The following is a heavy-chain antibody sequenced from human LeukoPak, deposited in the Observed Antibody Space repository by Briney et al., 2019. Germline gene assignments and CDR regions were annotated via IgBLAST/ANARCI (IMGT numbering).Heavy chain of an antibody. CDR2: IHPNNGNT. D-gene: IGHD4-23*01. CDR1: GYTFTSYY. V-gene: IGHV1-46*01. CDR3: ARVGSGNSRDTDAFDI. Sequence: ASVKVSCKASGYTFTSYYMHWVRQAPGQGLEWVGIIHPNNGNTRYAQKLQGRVTMTTDTSTSTAYMELRSLRSDDTAVYYCARVGSGNSRDTDAFDIWGQGTMVTVSS. J-gene: IGHJ3*02.